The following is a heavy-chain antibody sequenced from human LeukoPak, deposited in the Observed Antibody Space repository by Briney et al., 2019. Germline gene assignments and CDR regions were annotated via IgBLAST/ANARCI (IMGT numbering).Heavy chain of an antibody. J-gene: IGHJ6*03. CDR1: GGSISSYY. CDR2: IYTSGST. Sequence: SETLSLTCTVSGGSISSYYWSWIRQPAGKGLEWIGRIYTSGSTNYNPSLKSRVTMSVDTSKNQFSLKLSSVTAADTAVYYCARDPAVGDYVPDYYMDVWGKGTTVTISS. D-gene: IGHD4-17*01. CDR3: ARDPAVGDYVPDYYMDV. V-gene: IGHV4-4*07.